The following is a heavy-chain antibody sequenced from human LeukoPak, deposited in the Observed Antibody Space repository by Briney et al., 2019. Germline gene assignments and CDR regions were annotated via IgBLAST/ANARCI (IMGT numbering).Heavy chain of an antibody. V-gene: IGHV1-69*04. CDR3: AYYYDFWSGPRFDY. Sequence: SVKVSCKASGYTFTSYDINWVRQAPGQGLEWMGRIIPILGIANYAQKFQGRVTITADKSTSTAYMELSSLRSEDTAVYYCAYYYDFWSGPRFDYWGQGTLVTVSS. D-gene: IGHD3-3*01. J-gene: IGHJ4*02. CDR2: IIPILGIA. CDR1: GYTFTSYD.